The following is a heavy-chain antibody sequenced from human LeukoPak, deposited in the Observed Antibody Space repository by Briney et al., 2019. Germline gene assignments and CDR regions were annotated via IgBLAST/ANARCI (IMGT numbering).Heavy chain of an antibody. V-gene: IGHV4-59*12. J-gene: IGHJ4*02. D-gene: IGHD6-19*01. CDR3: ARDVGSGWFNY. CDR1: GGSISSYY. CDR2: IYYSGST. Sequence: KASETLSLTCTVSGGSISSYYWSWIRQPPGKGLEWIGYIYYSGSTNYNPSLKSRVTISVDTSKNQFSLKLSSVTAADTAVYYCARDVGSGWFNYWGQGTLVTVSS.